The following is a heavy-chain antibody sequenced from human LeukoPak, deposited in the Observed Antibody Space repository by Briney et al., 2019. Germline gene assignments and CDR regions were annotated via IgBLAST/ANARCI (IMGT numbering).Heavy chain of an antibody. J-gene: IGHJ4*02. CDR3: ARQGEMATILY. V-gene: IGHV5-51*01. CDR1: GYSFTSYW. Sequence: GASLKISCKGSGYSFTSYWIGWVRQMPGKGLEWMWIIYPGDSDTRYSPSFQGQVTISADKSISTAYLQWSSLKASDTAMYYCARQGEMATILYRGQGTLVTVSS. D-gene: IGHD5-24*01. CDR2: IYPGDSDT.